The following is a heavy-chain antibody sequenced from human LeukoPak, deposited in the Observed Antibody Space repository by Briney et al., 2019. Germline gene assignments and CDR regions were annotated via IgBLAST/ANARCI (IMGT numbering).Heavy chain of an antibody. D-gene: IGHD3-22*01. V-gene: IGHV3-20*04. CDR3: ARDLYYYDSSGYSA. CDR2: INWNGGST. CDR1: GFTFDHYG. Sequence: RSGGSLRLPCAASGFTFDHYGMSWVRQAPGKGLEWVSGINWNGGSTGYADSVKGRFTISRDNAKNSLYLQMNSLRAEDTALYYCARDLYYYDSSGYSAWGQGTLVTVSS. J-gene: IGHJ5*02.